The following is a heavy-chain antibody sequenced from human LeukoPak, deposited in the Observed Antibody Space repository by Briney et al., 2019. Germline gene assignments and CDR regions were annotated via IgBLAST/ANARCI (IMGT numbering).Heavy chain of an antibody. J-gene: IGHJ4*02. CDR1: GFAFSSYA. CDR3: ARGYYGSGKFDY. D-gene: IGHD3-10*01. CDR2: TWYDGSIE. Sequence: TGGSLRLSCAASGFAFSSYAMSWVRQALGKGLEWVAVTWYDGSIEYYADSVKGRFTISRDNSKNTVYLQMNSLRAEDTAVYYCARGYYGSGKFDYWGQGTLVTVSS. V-gene: IGHV3-33*08.